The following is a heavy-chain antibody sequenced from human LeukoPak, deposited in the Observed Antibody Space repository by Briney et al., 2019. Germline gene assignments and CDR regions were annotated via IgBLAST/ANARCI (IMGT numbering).Heavy chain of an antibody. CDR2: INPSGGST. Sequence: ASVKVSCKASGYTFTSYYMHWVRQAPGQGLEWMGIINPSGGSTSYAQKFQGRVTMTRDTSISTAYMELSRLRSDDTAVYYCARDYRSSTSCLFDYWGQGTLVTVSS. D-gene: IGHD2-2*01. CDR3: ARDYRSSTSCLFDY. V-gene: IGHV1-46*01. J-gene: IGHJ4*02. CDR1: GYTFTSYY.